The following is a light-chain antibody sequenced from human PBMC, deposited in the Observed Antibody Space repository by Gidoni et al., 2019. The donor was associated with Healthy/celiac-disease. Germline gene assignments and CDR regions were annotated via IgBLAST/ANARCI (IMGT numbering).Light chain of an antibody. Sequence: QSALTQPASVSGSPGQSITISCTGTSSDVGGYNYVSWYQPHPGKAPKLMIYDVSNRPSGVSNRFSGPKSGNTASLTISGLQAEDEADYYCSSYTSSSTLGVFGTGTKVTVL. J-gene: IGLJ1*01. CDR2: DVS. V-gene: IGLV2-14*01. CDR1: SSDVGGYNY. CDR3: SSYTSSSTLGV.